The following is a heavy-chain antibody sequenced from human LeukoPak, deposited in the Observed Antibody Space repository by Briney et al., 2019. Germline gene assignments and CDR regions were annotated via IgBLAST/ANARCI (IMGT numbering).Heavy chain of an antibody. V-gene: IGHV3-15*01. CDR3: AKCGDRYYYYYMDV. CDR1: GFTFSNAW. D-gene: IGHD3-16*02. CDR2: IKSKTDGGTT. Sequence: GGSLRLSCAASGFTFSNAWMSWVRQAPGKGLEWVGRIKSKTDGGTTDYAAPVKGRFTISRDDSKDTLYLQMNSLRAEDTAVYYCAKCGDRYYYYYMDVWGKGTTVTVSS. J-gene: IGHJ6*03.